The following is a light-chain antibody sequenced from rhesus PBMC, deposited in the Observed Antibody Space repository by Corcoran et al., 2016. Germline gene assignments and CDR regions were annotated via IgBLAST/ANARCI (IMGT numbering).Light chain of an antibody. J-gene: IGKJ3*01. Sequence: DIQMTHSPSSLSASVGDRVTITCRASRGISNWLAWYQQKPGEAPKLLIYRSSNLETGVPSRFSGSGSGTDFRLTISSLQPEDVATYYCQQHDDSPFTFGPGTKLDIK. CDR2: RSS. CDR1: RGISNW. CDR3: QQHDDSPFT. V-gene: IGKV1-69*01.